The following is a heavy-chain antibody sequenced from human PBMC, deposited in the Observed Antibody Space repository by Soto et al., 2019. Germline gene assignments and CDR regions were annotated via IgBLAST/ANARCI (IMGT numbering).Heavy chain of an antibody. J-gene: IGHJ4*02. CDR1: GFTFSSYG. V-gene: IGHV3-30*18. CDR3: AKDLEYYDSSGEIDY. Sequence: GGSLRLSCAASGFTFSSYGMHWVRQAPGKGLEWVAVISYDGSNKYYADSVKGRFTISRDNSKNTLYLQMNSLRAEDTAVYYCAKDLEYYDSSGEIDYWGQGTLVTVSS. D-gene: IGHD3-22*01. CDR2: ISYDGSNK.